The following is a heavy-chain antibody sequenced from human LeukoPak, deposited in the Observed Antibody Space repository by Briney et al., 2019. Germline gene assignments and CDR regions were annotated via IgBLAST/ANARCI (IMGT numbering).Heavy chain of an antibody. CDR3: ASLARYYYGSGSGPLDY. Sequence: PSETLSLTCAVYGGSFSGYYWSWIRQPPGKGLEWIGEINHSGSTNYNPSLKSRVTISVDTSKNQFSLKLSSVTAADTAVYYCASLARYYYGSGSGPLDYRGQGTLVTVSS. J-gene: IGHJ4*02. V-gene: IGHV4-34*01. D-gene: IGHD3-10*01. CDR2: INHSGST. CDR1: GGSFSGYY.